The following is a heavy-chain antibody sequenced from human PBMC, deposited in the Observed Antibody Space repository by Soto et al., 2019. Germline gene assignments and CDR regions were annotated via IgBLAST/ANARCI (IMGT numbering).Heavy chain of an antibody. J-gene: IGHJ6*02. CDR3: ASMSSIAVAGYYYYGMDV. CDR1: GDSVSSNSAA. D-gene: IGHD6-19*01. Sequence: PSQTLSLTCAISGDSVSSNSAAWNWIRQSRSRGLEWLGRTYYRSKWYNDYAVSVKSRITINPDTSKNQFSLQLNSVTPEDTAVYYCASMSSIAVAGYYYYGMDVWGQGTTVTLSS. CDR2: TYYRSKWYN. V-gene: IGHV6-1*01.